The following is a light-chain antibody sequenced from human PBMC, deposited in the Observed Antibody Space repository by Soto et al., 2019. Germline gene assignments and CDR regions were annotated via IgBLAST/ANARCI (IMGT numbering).Light chain of an antibody. J-gene: IGKJ4*01. Sequence: DIQMTQSPSTLSASVGDRVTITCRASQSISNWLAWYQLKPGKAPNLLIYDASSLESGVPSRFSGSGSGTEFTLTISSLQPDDFATYYCQQYNSNSLLTFGGGTKVDIK. CDR1: QSISNW. V-gene: IGKV1-5*01. CDR3: QQYNSNSLLT. CDR2: DAS.